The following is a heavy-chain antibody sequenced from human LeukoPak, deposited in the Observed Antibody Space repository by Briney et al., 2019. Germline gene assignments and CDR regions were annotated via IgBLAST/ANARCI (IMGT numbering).Heavy chain of an antibody. Sequence: GASVKVSCKASGYTFTGYYMHWVRQATGQGLEWMGWINPNSGGTNYAQKFQGRVTMTRDTSISTAYMELSRLRSDDTAVYYCARGQGKWRASSFDYWGQGTLVTVSS. CDR2: INPNSGGT. CDR3: ARGQGKWRASSFDY. CDR1: GYTFTGYY. J-gene: IGHJ4*02. D-gene: IGHD1-26*01. V-gene: IGHV1-2*02.